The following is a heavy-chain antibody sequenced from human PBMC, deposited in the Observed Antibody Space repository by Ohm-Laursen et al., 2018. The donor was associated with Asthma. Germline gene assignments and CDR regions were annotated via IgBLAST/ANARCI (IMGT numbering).Heavy chain of an antibody. J-gene: IGHJ5*02. D-gene: IGHD3-3*01. Sequence: SLRLSCSASGYTFSRYSIHWIRQAPGKGLEWVASISTASTFIYYADSVRGRFTTSRDNARNLVFLQMNSLRAEDTAVYYCARDYDFSKRPNNWFDPWGQGTLVTVSS. CDR1: GYTFSRYS. CDR3: ARDYDFSKRPNNWFDP. V-gene: IGHV3-21*01. CDR2: ISTASTFI.